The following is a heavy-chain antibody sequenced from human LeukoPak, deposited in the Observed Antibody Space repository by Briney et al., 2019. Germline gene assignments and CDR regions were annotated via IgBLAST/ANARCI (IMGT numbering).Heavy chain of an antibody. CDR1: GGSISSYY. D-gene: IGHD6-19*01. CDR3: ARGKIAVAGKPFDY. J-gene: IGHJ4*02. CDR2: IYYSGST. Sequence: SETLSLTCTVSGGSISSYYWSWIRQPPGKGLEWIGYIYYSGSTNYNPSLKSRVTISVDTSKNQFSLKLSSVTAADAAVYYCARGKIAVAGKPFDYWGQGTLVTVSS. V-gene: IGHV4-59*01.